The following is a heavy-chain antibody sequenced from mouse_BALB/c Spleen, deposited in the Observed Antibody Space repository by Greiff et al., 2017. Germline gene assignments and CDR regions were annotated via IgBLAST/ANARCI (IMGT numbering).Heavy chain of an antibody. Sequence: QVQLQQSGAELVRPGASVKLSCNTSGYIFTSYWIHWVKQTPGQGLEWIARIYPGTGSTYYNEKIKGKATLTADKSSSTAYMQLSSLKSEDSAGYFSAREDTTATFYAMDYWGQGTSVTVSS. V-gene: IGHV1S132*01. D-gene: IGHD1-2*01. CDR2: IYPGTGST. J-gene: IGHJ4*01. CDR1: GYIFTSYW. CDR3: AREDTTATFYAMDY.